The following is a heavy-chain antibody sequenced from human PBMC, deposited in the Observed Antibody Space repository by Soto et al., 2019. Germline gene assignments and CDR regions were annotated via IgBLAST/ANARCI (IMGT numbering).Heavy chain of an antibody. CDR3: ASNDGSGYGAFDS. V-gene: IGHV1-69*02. D-gene: IGHD3-10*01. CDR2: VNPILSMS. CDR1: GDTFNFYS. Sequence: QVQLVQSGAEVKSAGSSVKVSCKASGDTFNFYSINWVRQAPGLGLEWVGRVNPILSMSNYAQRFQGRVTMNADKTTGTAYMERRSLRSEDTAIYYCASNDGSGYGAFDSWGQGALVTVSS. J-gene: IGHJ4*02.